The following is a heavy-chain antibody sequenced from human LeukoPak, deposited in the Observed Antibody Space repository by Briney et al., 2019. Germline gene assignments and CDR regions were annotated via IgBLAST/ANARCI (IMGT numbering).Heavy chain of an antibody. Sequence: SETLSLTCTVSGGSISSYYWSWIRQPAGKGLEWIGRIYTRESTNYNPSLKSRVTMSVDTSKNQFSLKLSSVTAADTAVYYCARGWIQYCGGDCYPYWGQGTLVTVSS. CDR1: GGSISSYY. CDR3: ARGWIQYCGGDCYPY. CDR2: IYTREST. D-gene: IGHD2-21*02. J-gene: IGHJ4*02. V-gene: IGHV4-4*07.